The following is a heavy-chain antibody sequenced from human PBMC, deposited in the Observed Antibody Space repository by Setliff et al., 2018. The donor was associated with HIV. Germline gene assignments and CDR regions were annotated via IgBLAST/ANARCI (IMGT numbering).Heavy chain of an antibody. CDR3: ARVPRAYYYASGAYY. D-gene: IGHD3-10*01. V-gene: IGHV3-74*01. J-gene: IGHJ4*02. Sequence: PGGSLRLSCAASGFASSSFWMHWVRQVPGKGLVWVSRINSNGSTTNYADSVKGRFAISRDNAKNTLYLQMNSLRAEDTAVYYCARVPRAYYYASGAYYWGQGTLVTVSS. CDR2: INSNGSTT. CDR1: GFASSSFW.